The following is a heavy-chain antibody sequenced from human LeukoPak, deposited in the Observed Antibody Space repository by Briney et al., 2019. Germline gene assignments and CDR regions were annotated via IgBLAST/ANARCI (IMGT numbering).Heavy chain of an antibody. Sequence: GGSLRLSCAASGFTFSNYAMSWVRQAPGKGLEWVSSIGGTDGRTYYAESVQGWFIISRDNSKKTLFLQMNSLRVEDTAVYFCADPPNAGYWGRGTLVTVSS. D-gene: IGHD4/OR15-4a*01. CDR2: IGGTDGRT. CDR1: GFTFSNYA. V-gene: IGHV3-23*01. CDR3: ADPPNAGY. J-gene: IGHJ4*02.